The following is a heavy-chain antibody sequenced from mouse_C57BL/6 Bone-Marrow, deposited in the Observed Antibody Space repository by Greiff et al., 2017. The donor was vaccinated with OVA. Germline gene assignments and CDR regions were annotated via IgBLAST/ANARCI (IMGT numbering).Heavy chain of an antibody. CDR1: GFNIKDYY. V-gene: IGHV14-2*01. CDR3: ARRGPTVVATTDWYFDV. Sequence: EVQLQQSGAELVKPGASVKLSCTASGFNIKDYYMHWVKQRTEQGLEWIGRIDPEDGDTKYAPKFQGKATITADTSSNTAYLQLSSLTSEDTAVYYCARRGPTVVATTDWYFDVWGTGTTVTVSS. D-gene: IGHD1-1*01. J-gene: IGHJ1*03. CDR2: IDPEDGDT.